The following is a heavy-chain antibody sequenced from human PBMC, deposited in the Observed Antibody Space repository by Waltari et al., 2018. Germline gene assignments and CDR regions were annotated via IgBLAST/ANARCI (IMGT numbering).Heavy chain of an antibody. CDR1: GFPVSSYS. CDR2: ISSSSSTI. Sequence: EVQLVESGGGLVQPGGSLRLSCAASGFPVSSYSMNWVRQAPGKGLEWVSYISSSSSTIYYADSVKGRFTISRDNAKNSLYLQMNGLRAEDTAVYYCASPVVTGAFDIWGQGTMVTVSS. J-gene: IGHJ3*02. CDR3: ASPVVTGAFDI. V-gene: IGHV3-48*01. D-gene: IGHD3-22*01.